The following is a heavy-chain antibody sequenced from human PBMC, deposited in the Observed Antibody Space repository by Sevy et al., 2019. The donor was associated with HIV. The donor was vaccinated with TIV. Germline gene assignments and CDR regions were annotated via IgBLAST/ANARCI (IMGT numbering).Heavy chain of an antibody. CDR3: ERATGNDKAFHF. D-gene: IGHD1-1*01. V-gene: IGHV3-13*01. CDR2: IGTVGNT. J-gene: IGHJ4*02. Sequence: GGSLRLSCAASGFTLSSYDMHWVRQSTGKGLEWVSAIGTVGNTCYADSVRGRIIISIKNAKSSLYLQVNSLGAGDTAVYYCERATGNDKAFHFWGQGTLVTASS. CDR1: GFTLSSYD.